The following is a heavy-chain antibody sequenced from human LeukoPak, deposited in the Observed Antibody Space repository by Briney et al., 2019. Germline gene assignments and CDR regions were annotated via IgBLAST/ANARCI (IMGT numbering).Heavy chain of an antibody. Sequence: SETLSLTCTVSGGSISSYYWSWIRQPPGKGLEWIGYIYYSGSTNYNPSLKSRVTISVDTSKNQFSLKLSSVTAADTAVYYCARDGFWSGYPDYYYYYYMDVGGKGTTAPVPS. D-gene: IGHD3-3*01. CDR3: ARDGFWSGYPDYYYYYYMDV. CDR2: IYYSGST. V-gene: IGHV4-59*01. CDR1: GGSISSYY. J-gene: IGHJ6*03.